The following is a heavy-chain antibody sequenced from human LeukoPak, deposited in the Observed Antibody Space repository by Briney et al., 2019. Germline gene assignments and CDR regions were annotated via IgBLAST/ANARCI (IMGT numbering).Heavy chain of an antibody. D-gene: IGHD6-13*01. J-gene: IGHJ4*02. CDR2: SNAGNGNT. Sequence: ASVKVSCKASGYTFTSYAMHWVRQAPGQRLEWMGWSNAGNGNTKYSQEFQGRVTITRDTSASTAYMELSSLRSEDMAVYYCARASGSSWLFDYWGQGTLVTVSS. CDR3: ARASGSSWLFDY. CDR1: GYTFTSYA. V-gene: IGHV1-3*02.